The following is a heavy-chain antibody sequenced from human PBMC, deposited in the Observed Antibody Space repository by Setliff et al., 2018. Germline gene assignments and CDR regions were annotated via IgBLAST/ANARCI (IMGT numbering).Heavy chain of an antibody. D-gene: IGHD3-3*01. V-gene: IGHV1-3*01. Sequence: ASAKVSCKASGFTLTSYPIHWVRQAPGQRLEWMGWINPDNGNRKYSQRFQGRVTITRDTSASTVFLELSTLRSEDTAVYYCTRDFLGATASFDIWGQGTMVTVS. CDR2: INPDNGNR. J-gene: IGHJ3*02. CDR3: TRDFLGATASFDI. CDR1: GFTLTSYP.